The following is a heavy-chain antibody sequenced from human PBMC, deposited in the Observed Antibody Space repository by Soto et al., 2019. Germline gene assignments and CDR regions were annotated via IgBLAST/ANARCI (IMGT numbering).Heavy chain of an antibody. J-gene: IGHJ3*02. CDR2: IYYSGST. V-gene: IGHV4-31*03. CDR1: GGSISSGGYY. D-gene: IGHD2-2*02. Sequence: PSETLSLTCTVSGGSISSGGYYWSWIRQHPGKGLEWIGYIYYSGSTYYNPSLKSRVTISVDTSKNQFSLKLSSVTAADTAVYYCARLSNTPGAFDIWGQGTMVTVSS. CDR3: ARLSNTPGAFDI.